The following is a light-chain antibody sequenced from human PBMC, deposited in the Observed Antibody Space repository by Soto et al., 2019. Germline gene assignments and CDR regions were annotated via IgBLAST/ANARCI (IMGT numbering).Light chain of an antibody. CDR2: DVT. CDR3: SSYTSITTFYV. J-gene: IGLJ1*01. CDR1: SSDVGGHNF. Sequence: QSALTQPASVSGSPGQSITIPCTGTSSDVGGHNFVSWYQHHPGKAPKLMIYDVTNRPSGVSDRFSGSKSGNTASLTISGLQAEDEADYFCSSYTSITTFYVFGTGTKHRP. V-gene: IGLV2-14*03.